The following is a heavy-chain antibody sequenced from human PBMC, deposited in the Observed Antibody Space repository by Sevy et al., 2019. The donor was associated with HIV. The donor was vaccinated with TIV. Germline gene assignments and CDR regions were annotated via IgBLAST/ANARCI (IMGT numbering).Heavy chain of an antibody. CDR1: GYTFTTYD. J-gene: IGHJ4*02. CDR2: MHPNSGKT. D-gene: IGHD2-15*01. CDR3: ARSTGSLVY. Sequence: ASVKVSGKASGYTFTTYDINWVRQATGQGLEWMGWMHPNSGKTGYAQKFQGRVTMTRNTSISTAYMELSSLRSEDTAVYYCARSTGSLVYWGQGTLVTVSS. V-gene: IGHV1-8*01.